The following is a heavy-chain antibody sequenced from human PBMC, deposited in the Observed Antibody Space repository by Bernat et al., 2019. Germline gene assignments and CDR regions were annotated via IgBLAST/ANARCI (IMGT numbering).Heavy chain of an antibody. CDR1: GFSFTNAW. CDR3: PRRSSSSGWSYFDY. J-gene: IGHJ4*02. V-gene: IGHV3-15*07. CDR2: IKSKTDGGTN. Sequence: EVQLVESGGGLVKPGGSLRLSCAASGFSFTNAWMNWVRQAPGKGLEWVGRIKSKTDGGTNDYAAPGKGNFTTSRDDTKNTLYPQMTSLKTEATAVYYCPRRSSSSGWSYFDYWGQGTLVTVSS. D-gene: IGHD6-19*01.